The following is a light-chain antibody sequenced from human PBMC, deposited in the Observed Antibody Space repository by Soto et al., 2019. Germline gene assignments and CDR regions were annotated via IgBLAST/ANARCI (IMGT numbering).Light chain of an antibody. J-gene: IGLJ1*01. CDR2: DVS. CDR3: CSYGGSYTPYV. V-gene: IGLV2-11*01. Sequence: QSALTQPRSVSGSPGQSVTISCTGTSSDVGLYNYVSWYQQQPGKAPKLIIYDVSKRPSGVPDRFSGSKSGNTASLTISGLQADDEGEYFCCSYGGSYTPYVFGTGTKLTVL. CDR1: SSDVGLYNY.